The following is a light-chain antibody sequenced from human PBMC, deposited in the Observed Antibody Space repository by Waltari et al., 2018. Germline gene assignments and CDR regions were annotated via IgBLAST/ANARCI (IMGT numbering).Light chain of an antibody. CDR1: QDISTS. Sequence: EIHMTQSPSSVSASVGDRVSMSCRASQDISTSLAWYQQKSGKPPSLLIYHSSTLQSVVPSGFSGAGTGTDFTLTINNLHPEDFATYFCQQGDTSPPTFGPGTKVELK. J-gene: IGKJ1*01. CDR2: HSS. V-gene: IGKV1-12*01. CDR3: QQGDTSPPT.